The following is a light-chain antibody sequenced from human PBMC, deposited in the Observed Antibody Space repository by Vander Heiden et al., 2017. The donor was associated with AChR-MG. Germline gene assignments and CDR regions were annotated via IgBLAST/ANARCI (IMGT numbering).Light chain of an antibody. CDR3: QQYTNWPST. CDR2: GAS. CDR1: QSVSTN. J-gene: IGKJ2*01. Sequence: EIVMTQSPATLSVSPGERATLSCRASQSVSTNLAWYQQKPGQAPRLLMYGASTRATGIPARFSGSGSGTEFTLTISRLQSEDFAVYYCQQYTNWPSTFGQGTKLEIK. V-gene: IGKV3-15*01.